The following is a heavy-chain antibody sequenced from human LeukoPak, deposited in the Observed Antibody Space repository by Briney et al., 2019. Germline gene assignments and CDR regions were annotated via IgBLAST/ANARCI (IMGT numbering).Heavy chain of an antibody. CDR1: GGTFSSYA. D-gene: IGHD1-1*01. Sequence: SVKVSCKASGGTFSSYAISWVRQAPGQGLEWMGGIIPIFGTANYAQKFQGRVTITTDESTSTAYMELSSLRSEDTAVYYCARGAQYNWNDLTNYYFDYWGQGTLVTVSS. V-gene: IGHV1-69*05. CDR2: IIPIFGTA. J-gene: IGHJ4*02. CDR3: ARGAQYNWNDLTNYYFDY.